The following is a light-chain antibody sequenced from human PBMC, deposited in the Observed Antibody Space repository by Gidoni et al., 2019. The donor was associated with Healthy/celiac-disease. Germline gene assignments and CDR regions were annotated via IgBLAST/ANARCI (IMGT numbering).Light chain of an antibody. V-gene: IGKV3-15*01. Sequence: EIVMTQSPATLSVSPGERATLSCRASQSVSSNLAWYQQKPGQAPRLLIYGASTRATGIPARFSGSGSGTEFTLTINSLQSEDFAVYYCQQYNNWLGTFGQGTKVEIK. CDR1: QSVSSN. J-gene: IGKJ1*01. CDR2: GAS. CDR3: QQYNNWLGT.